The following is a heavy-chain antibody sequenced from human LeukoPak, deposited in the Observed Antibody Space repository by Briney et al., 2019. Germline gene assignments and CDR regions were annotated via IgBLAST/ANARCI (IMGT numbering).Heavy chain of an antibody. CDR2: IIPIFGTA. J-gene: IGHJ4*01. V-gene: IGHV1-69*13. Sequence: SVKVSCKASGGTFSSYAISWVRQAPGQGLEWMGGIIPIFGTANYAQKFQGRVTITADESTSTAYMELSSLRSEDTAVYYCARVAYYYGSGSYFPPSGFDYWGQEPWSPSPQ. CDR1: GGTFSSYA. D-gene: IGHD3-10*01. CDR3: ARVAYYYGSGSYFPPSGFDY.